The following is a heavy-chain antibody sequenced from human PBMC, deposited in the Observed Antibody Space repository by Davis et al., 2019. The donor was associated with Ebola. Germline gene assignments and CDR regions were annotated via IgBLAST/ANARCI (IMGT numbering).Heavy chain of an antibody. Sequence: PSETLSLTCTVSGGSISSSYWSWIRQPPGKGLEWVANIKQDGREKYYVDSVKGRFTISRDNAKNSLYLQMNSLRAEDTAVYYCARGRGDYWGQGTLVTVSS. CDR2: IKQDGREK. D-gene: IGHD3-10*01. V-gene: IGHV3-7*01. CDR3: ARGRGDY. CDR1: GGSISSSY. J-gene: IGHJ4*02.